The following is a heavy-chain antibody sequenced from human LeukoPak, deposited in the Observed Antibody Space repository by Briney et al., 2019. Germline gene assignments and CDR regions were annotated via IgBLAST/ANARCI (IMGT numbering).Heavy chain of an antibody. CDR2: INHSGST. V-gene: IGHV4-34*01. CDR3: ARGLRYCSSTSCATHLDY. D-gene: IGHD2-2*01. J-gene: IGHJ4*02. CDR1: GGSFSGYY. Sequence: PSETLSLTCAVYGGSFSGYYWSWIRQPPGKGLEWIGEINHSGSTNYNPSLKSRVTISVDTSKNQFSLKLSSVTAADTAVYYCARGLRYCSSTSCATHLDYWGQGTLVTVSS.